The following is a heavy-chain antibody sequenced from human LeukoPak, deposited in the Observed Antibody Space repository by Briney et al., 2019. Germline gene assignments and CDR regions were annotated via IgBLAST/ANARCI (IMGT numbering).Heavy chain of an antibody. Sequence: GGSLRLSCVGSGFTFGSYAMTWVXQAPGXGLXWVAVVSGSGGSTYYADSVQGRFIISRDNFKNTLYLQMNSLRAEDTAVYYCAKGADGYSYGCRGDYWGQGTLVTVSS. CDR3: AKGADGYSYGCRGDY. CDR2: VSGSGGST. CDR1: GFTFGSYA. V-gene: IGHV3-23*01. J-gene: IGHJ4*02. D-gene: IGHD5-18*01.